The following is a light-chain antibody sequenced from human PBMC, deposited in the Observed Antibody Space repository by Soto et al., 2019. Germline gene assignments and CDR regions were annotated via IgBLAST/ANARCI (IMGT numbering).Light chain of an antibody. V-gene: IGKV3-15*01. J-gene: IGKJ1*01. CDR3: QQYNNWLTWT. CDR1: QSVSSN. Sequence: EIVMTQSPATLSVSPGERATLSCRASQSVSSNLAWYQQKPGQAPRLLIYGASTRATGIPARFSGSGSGTELTLTISSLQSEDFAVYYCQQYNNWLTWTFGQGTKV. CDR2: GAS.